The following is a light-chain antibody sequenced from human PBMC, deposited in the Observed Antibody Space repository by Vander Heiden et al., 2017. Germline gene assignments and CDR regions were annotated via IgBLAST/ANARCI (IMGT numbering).Light chain of an antibody. CDR2: APS. CDR1: QSISSS. Sequence: ETQMTQSPSSLSASVVDRETITCRASQSISSSLTSYQQKPGTAPNLLFSAPSHSQGSVPPSWSGSRCGANFILTISSRLAQEVVADYCRQRYSTPHTFGEGTKLEIK. J-gene: IGKJ2*01. CDR3: RQRYSTPHT. V-gene: IGKV1-39*01.